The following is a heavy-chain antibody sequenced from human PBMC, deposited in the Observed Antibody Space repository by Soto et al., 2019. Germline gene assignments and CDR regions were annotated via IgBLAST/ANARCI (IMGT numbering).Heavy chain of an antibody. V-gene: IGHV4-61*08. Sequence: PSETLSLTCSVSGVTMSYGGYSWSWIRQSPEKGLEWLGYVYYTGSTNYSPSLRSRVSISVDTSKNEFSLRLSSVTAADTAVYFCARSVAVPGAHIDYWGQGTQVTVSS. CDR3: ARSVAVPGAHIDY. CDR2: VYYTGST. CDR1: GVTMSYGGYS. J-gene: IGHJ4*02. D-gene: IGHD6-19*01.